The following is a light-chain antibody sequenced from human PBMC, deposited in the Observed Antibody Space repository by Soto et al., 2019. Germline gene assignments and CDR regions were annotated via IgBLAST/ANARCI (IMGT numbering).Light chain of an antibody. J-gene: IGKJ1*01. V-gene: IGKV3-15*01. CDR1: QNISVY. CDR2: GAS. Sequence: EIVMTQSPDTLSVSPGERATLSCRASQNISVYLAWYQQKTGQAPRLLIYGASTRATGIPDRFSGSGSGTEFNLTISSLQSEDFAVYYCQQYNNWPRTCGQGTKVDIK. CDR3: QQYNNWPRT.